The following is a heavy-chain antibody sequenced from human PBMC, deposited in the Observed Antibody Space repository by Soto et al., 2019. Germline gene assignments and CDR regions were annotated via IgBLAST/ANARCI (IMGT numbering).Heavy chain of an antibody. V-gene: IGHV3-33*08. CDR3: ARASPGGYSSSSAAGAFDI. CDR2: IWYDGSNK. D-gene: IGHD6-6*01. J-gene: IGHJ3*02. Sequence: GGSLRLSCAASGFTFSSYGMHWVRQAPGKGLEWVAVIWYDGSNKYYADSVKGRFTISRDNSKNTLYLQMNSLRAEDTAVYYWARASPGGYSSSSAAGAFDIWGQGTMVTVSS. CDR1: GFTFSSYG.